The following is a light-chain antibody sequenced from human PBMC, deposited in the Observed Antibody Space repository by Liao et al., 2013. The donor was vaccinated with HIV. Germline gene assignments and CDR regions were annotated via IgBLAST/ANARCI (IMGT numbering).Light chain of an antibody. CDR1: KLGDKY. CDR2: EDS. CDR3: QAWDRSMVV. J-gene: IGLJ2*01. Sequence: SYEVTQPPSVSVSPGQTASIACSGDKLGDKYACWYQQRPGQSPVLVIFEDSKRPSGIPERFSGSNSGNTATLTISGTQAVDEADYYCQAWDRSMVVFGGGTKLTVL. V-gene: IGLV3-1*01.